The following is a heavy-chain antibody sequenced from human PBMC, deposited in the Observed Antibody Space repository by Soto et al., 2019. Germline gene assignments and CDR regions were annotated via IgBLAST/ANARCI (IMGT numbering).Heavy chain of an antibody. CDR1: GYTFTGYY. Sequence: VASVKVSCKASGYTFTGYYMHWVRQAPGQGLERMGWINPNSGGTNYAQKFQGWVTMTRDTSISTAYMELSRLRSDDTAVYYCARVSGDEYSSSWSNWFDPWGQGTLVTVSS. CDR2: INPNSGGT. D-gene: IGHD6-13*01. CDR3: ARVSGDEYSSSWSNWFDP. J-gene: IGHJ5*02. V-gene: IGHV1-2*04.